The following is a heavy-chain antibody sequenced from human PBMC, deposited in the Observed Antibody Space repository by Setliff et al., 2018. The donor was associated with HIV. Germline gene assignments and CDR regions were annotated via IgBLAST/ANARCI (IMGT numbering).Heavy chain of an antibody. Sequence: SETLSLTCAVYGGSLTDYDWTWSRQTPAKGLEWIGEISHSGRTNYNPSLKTRLIISRDTSKNQFSLRLSSATVADTAIYYCARGFEGYCSGASCHWFDSWGQGTQVTVSS. CDR1: GGSLTDYD. CDR2: ISHSGRT. CDR3: ARGFEGYCSGASCHWFDS. J-gene: IGHJ5*01. V-gene: IGHV4-34*01. D-gene: IGHD2-15*01.